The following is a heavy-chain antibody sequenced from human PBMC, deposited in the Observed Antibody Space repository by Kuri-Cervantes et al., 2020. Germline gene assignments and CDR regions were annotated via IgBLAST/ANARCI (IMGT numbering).Heavy chain of an antibody. CDR2: ISYDGSNK. V-gene: IGHV3-30*03. CDR3: ARVESSYYDILTGYYFYYYYYGMDV. Sequence: GGSLRLSCAASGFTFSSYGMHWVRQAPGKGLEWVAVISYDGSNKYYADPVKGRFTISRGNSKKTLYLKMNSLRAEDTAVYYCARVESSYYDILTGYYFYYYYYGMDVWGQGTTVTVSS. D-gene: IGHD3-9*01. CDR1: GFTFSSYG. J-gene: IGHJ6*02.